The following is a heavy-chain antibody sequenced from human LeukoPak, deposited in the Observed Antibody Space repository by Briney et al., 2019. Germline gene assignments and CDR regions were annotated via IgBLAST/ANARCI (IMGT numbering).Heavy chain of an antibody. J-gene: IGHJ5*02. V-gene: IGHV3-7*01. CDR1: GFTFSSYW. D-gene: IGHD3-10*01. Sequence: GGSLRLSCAASGFTFSSYWMSWVRQAPGKGLEWVANINQDGSEKYYVDSVKGRFTISRDNAKNSLYLQMNSLRAEDTAVYYCARVSYYGSGSYYSLTGFDPWGQGTLGTVS. CDR2: INQDGSEK. CDR3: ARVSYYGSGSYYSLTGFDP.